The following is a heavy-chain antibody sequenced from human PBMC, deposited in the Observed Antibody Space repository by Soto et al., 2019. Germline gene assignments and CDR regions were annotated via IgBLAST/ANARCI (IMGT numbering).Heavy chain of an antibody. D-gene: IGHD2-15*01. J-gene: IGHJ6*04. CDR2: IYYSGST. Sequence: SESLSLACTSSGGSIYSSVLSWFWQPPGKGLEWIGYIYYSGSTNYNPSLKSRVTISVDTSKNQFSLKLSSVTAADTAVYYCARDDVLCDGGRCYGIPLDVWGKGTTVTVSS. CDR3: ARDDVLCDGGRCYGIPLDV. V-gene: IGHV4-59*08. CDR1: GGSIYSSV.